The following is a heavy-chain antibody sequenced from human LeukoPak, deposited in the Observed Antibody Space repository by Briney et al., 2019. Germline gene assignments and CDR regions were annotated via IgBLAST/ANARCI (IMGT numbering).Heavy chain of an antibody. Sequence: GASVKVSCKASGYTFTTYSINWVRQAPGQGLEWMGWISAYNGDTNYAQKFQGRVTMTTDTSTSTAYMELRSLRSDDTAVYYCARVLRYVAPDYWGQGTLVTVSP. D-gene: IGHD1-14*01. J-gene: IGHJ4*02. V-gene: IGHV1-18*01. CDR2: ISAYNGDT. CDR1: GYTFTTYS. CDR3: ARVLRYVAPDY.